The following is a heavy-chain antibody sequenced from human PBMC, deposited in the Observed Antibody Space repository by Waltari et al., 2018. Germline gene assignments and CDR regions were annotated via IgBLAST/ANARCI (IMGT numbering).Heavy chain of an antibody. CDR2: INYDGSVK. D-gene: IGHD3-10*01. CDR3: VTYRWLGY. V-gene: IGHV3-7*03. CDR1: EFRFSTYW. J-gene: IGHJ4*02. Sequence: ETQVVASGGGLVQPGRSLRPSCVVSEFRFSTYWITWVRRAPGRGLEWVGNINYDGSVKNYLDSVKGRFTISRDNPRNSLYLQMNSLRVEDTAVYYCVTYRWLGYWGQGTLVTVSS.